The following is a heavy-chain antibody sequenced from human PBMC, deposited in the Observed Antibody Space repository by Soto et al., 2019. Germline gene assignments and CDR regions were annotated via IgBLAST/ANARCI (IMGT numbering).Heavy chain of an antibody. D-gene: IGHD5-12*01. CDR1: GVTISTYY. CDR2: KYHSGTT. Sequence: QVQLKESGPGLVNPSETLSLTCAVSGVTISTYYWSGIRQPPGKGLEWIGYKYHSGTTNYNPSLKSRVTISVDTSKNQFFLRLTSVTAADTAIYYCVREAYIGYGHAIDHWGQGTLVTVSS. V-gene: IGHV4-59*01. CDR3: VREAYIGYGHAIDH. J-gene: IGHJ4*02.